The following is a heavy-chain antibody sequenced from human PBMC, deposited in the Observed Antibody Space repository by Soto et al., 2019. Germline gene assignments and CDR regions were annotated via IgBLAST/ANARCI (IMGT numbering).Heavy chain of an antibody. J-gene: IGHJ4*02. CDR3: AKSRGDSWYPYYYDY. CDR1: GLTFRAFS. CDR2: ISGSGGST. Sequence: EVQLLESGGGLVQPGGSLRLSCAASGLTFRAFSMSWVRQPPGKGLEWVSGISGSGGSTYYADSVKGRFTISRDSSSNTLYLQMSSLRAEDTAVYYCAKSRGDSWYPYYYDYWGQGTLVTVSS. V-gene: IGHV3-23*01. D-gene: IGHD5-12*01.